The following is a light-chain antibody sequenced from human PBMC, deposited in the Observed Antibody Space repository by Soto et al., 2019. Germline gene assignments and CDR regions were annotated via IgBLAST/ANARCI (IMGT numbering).Light chain of an antibody. J-gene: IGKJ2*01. CDR2: GAS. V-gene: IGKV3-20*01. CDR1: QSVSSSY. CDR3: QQYGSSPYT. Sequence: EIVLTQSPGTLSLSPGERATLSCRASQSVSSSYLAWYQQKPGQAPRLLIYGASSRATGIPGRFSGSGSVTDFTLTISRLEPEGFAVYYCQQYGSSPYTFGQGTKLEIK.